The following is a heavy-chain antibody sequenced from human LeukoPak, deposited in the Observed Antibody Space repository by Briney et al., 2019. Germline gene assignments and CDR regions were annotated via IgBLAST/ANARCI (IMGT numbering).Heavy chain of an antibody. J-gene: IGHJ4*02. Sequence: GGSLRLSCAASGFTFSSYAMHWVRQAPGKGLEWVAVISYDGSNKYYADSVKGRFTISRDNSKNTLYLQMNSLRAEDTAVYYCARDTVAYGVSYFDYWGQGTLVTVSS. D-gene: IGHD6-19*01. CDR1: GFTFSSYA. V-gene: IGHV3-30*04. CDR2: ISYDGSNK. CDR3: ARDTVAYGVSYFDY.